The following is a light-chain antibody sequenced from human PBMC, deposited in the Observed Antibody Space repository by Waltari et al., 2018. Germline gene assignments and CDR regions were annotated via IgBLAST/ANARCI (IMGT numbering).Light chain of an antibody. CDR3: QQFFGTPWT. V-gene: IGKV4-1*01. J-gene: IGKJ1*01. CDR1: QNILYNSNNKNY. Sequence: DIVLTQSPDSLPVSLGERATINCKSSQNILYNSNNKNYLAWYQQKPGQPPKLLIYWASTRQFGVPERFSGSGSGTDFTRTISSLQAEDVAVYYCQQFFGTPWTFGQGTKVEIK. CDR2: WAS.